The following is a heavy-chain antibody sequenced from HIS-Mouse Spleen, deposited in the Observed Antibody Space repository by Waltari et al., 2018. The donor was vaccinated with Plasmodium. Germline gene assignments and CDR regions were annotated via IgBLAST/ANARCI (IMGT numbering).Heavy chain of an antibody. CDR3: ARHKKRGQLVRGYFDY. CDR1: WFSLSTIGVC. J-gene: IGHJ4*02. V-gene: IGHV2-70*15. Sequence: QVTFRESGPALVKPTQTLTLTCTFSWFSLSTIGVCVSWIRQPTRKALEWLARIDWDEDKYYSTSRKTRLTISKDTSKNQVVLTMTNMDPVDTATYYCARHKKRGQLVRGYFDYWGQGTLVTVSS. D-gene: IGHD6-6*01. CDR2: IDWDEDK.